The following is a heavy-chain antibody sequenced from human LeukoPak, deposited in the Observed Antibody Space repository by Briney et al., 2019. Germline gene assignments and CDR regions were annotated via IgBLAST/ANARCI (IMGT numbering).Heavy chain of an antibody. V-gene: IGHV4-59*01. CDR2: IYYSGST. J-gene: IGHJ2*01. CDR3: ARGFGYCGGDCYPPGNFDL. Sequence: SETLSLTCTVSGGSISSYYWSWIRQPPGKGLEWIGYIYYSGSTNYNPSLKSRVTISVDTSKNQFSLKLSSVTAADTAVYYCARGFGYCGGDCYPPGNFDLWGRGTLVTVSS. CDR1: GGSISSYY. D-gene: IGHD2-21*02.